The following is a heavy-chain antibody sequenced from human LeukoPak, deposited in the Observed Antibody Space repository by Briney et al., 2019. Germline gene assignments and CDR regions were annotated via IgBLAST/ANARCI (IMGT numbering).Heavy chain of an antibody. CDR2: ISAYDGGT. V-gene: IGHV1-18*01. D-gene: IGHD6-13*01. J-gene: IGHJ6*02. CDR3: ARDPLTSTWSPYYFTLDV. Sequence: VASVTVSCKASGYTFTRYAFNWVRQAPGQGLEWMGWISAYDGGTKYAQDLQGRVTMTTDTSTRTAYMELTRLTSDDTAVYYCARDPLTSTWSPYYFTLDVWGQGTTVSVSS. CDR1: GYTFTRYA.